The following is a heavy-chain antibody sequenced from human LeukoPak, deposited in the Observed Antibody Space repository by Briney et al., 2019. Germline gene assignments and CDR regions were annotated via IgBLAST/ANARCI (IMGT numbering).Heavy chain of an antibody. CDR3: ARGRKVVVVPAARGPHYYFDY. CDR1: GGSFSGYY. D-gene: IGHD2-2*01. V-gene: IGHV4-34*01. J-gene: IGHJ4*02. Sequence: SETLSLTCAVYGGSFSGYYWSWIRQPPGKGLGWIGEINHSGSTNYNPSLKSRVTISVDTSKNQFSLKLSSVTAADTAVYYCARGRKVVVVPAARGPHYYFDYWGQGTLVTVSS. CDR2: INHSGST.